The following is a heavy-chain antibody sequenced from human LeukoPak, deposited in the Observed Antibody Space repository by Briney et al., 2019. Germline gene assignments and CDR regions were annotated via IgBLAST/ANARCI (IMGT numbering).Heavy chain of an antibody. V-gene: IGHV3-30*02. CDR1: GFTFSSYG. D-gene: IGHD2-15*01. Sequence: GGSLRLSCAASGFTFSSYGMHWVRQAPGKGLEWVAFIRYGGSNKYYADSVKGRFTISRDNSKNTLYLQMNSLRAEDTAVYYCAKDPRGYCSGGSCYLNYYYYYYMDVWGKGTTVTVSS. J-gene: IGHJ6*03. CDR2: IRYGGSNK. CDR3: AKDPRGYCSGGSCYLNYYYYYYMDV.